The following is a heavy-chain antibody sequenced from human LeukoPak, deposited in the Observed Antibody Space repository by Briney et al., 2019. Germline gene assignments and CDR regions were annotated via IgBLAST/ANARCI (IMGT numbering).Heavy chain of an antibody. V-gene: IGHV4-34*01. CDR2: IDHSGST. J-gene: IGHJ3*02. CDR1: GGSFSGYY. CDR3: ARDSYLTGYYMAFDI. D-gene: IGHD3-9*01. Sequence: SETLSLTCAVYGGSFSGYYWSWIRQPPGKGLEWIGEIDHSGSTNYNPSLKSRLTISIDRSKNQISLKLSSVTAADTAVYYCARDSYLTGYYMAFDIWGQGTMVTVSS.